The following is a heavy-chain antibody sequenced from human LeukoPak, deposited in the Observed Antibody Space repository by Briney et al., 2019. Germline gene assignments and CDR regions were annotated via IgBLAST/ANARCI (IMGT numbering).Heavy chain of an antibody. V-gene: IGHV3-21*01. CDR2: ISSSTYYI. CDR1: GFTFTSYS. D-gene: IGHD3-10*01. J-gene: IGHJ6*03. CDR3: AKEGSPVSGHYYYYYMDV. Sequence: PGGSLRPSCAASGFTFTSYSMNWVRQAPGKGLEWVSSISSSTYYIYYGDSVKGRFTISRDNSKNTLYLQMNSLRAEDTAVYYCAKEGSPVSGHYYYYYMDVWGKGTTVTVSS.